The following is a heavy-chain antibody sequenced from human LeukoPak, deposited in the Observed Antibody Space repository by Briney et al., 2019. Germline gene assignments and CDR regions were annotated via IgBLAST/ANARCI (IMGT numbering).Heavy chain of an antibody. V-gene: IGHV3-7*01. CDR3: AREWQGGIAAAGTRIEGDY. CDR2: IKQDGSEK. J-gene: IGHJ4*02. D-gene: IGHD6-13*01. Sequence: GGSLRLSCAVSGFSVSGYWMTWVRQAPGQGLEWVANIKQDGSEKNYVASVKGRFTISRDNAENSLFLQMNSLRVEDTAVYYCAREWQGGIAAAGTRIEGDYWGQGTLVAVSS. CDR1: GFSVSGYW.